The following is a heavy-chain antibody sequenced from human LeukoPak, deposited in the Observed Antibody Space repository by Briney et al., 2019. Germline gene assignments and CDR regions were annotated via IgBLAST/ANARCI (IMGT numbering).Heavy chain of an antibody. V-gene: IGHV3-21*01. CDR1: GFTFSSYS. CDR3: ASQYTSSRIFDD. J-gene: IGHJ4*02. CDR2: ISSSSTYI. D-gene: IGHD6-13*01. Sequence: GGSLRLSCAASGFTFSSYSMNWVRQAPGRGLEWVSSISSSSTYIYYADSVKGRFTVSRDNAKNSLYLQMNSLRAEDTAVYFCASQYTSSRIFDDWGQGTLVTVSS.